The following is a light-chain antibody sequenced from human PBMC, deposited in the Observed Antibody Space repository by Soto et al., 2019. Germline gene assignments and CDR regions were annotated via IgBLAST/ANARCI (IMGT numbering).Light chain of an antibody. CDR2: EVS. J-gene: IGLJ1*01. Sequence: QSVLTQPPSVSGSPGQSVTISCTGSNSDVGSYNRLSWYQQPPGTAPKLMIYEVSNRPSGVPDRFSGSKSGNTASLTIPGLQAEDEADYYCTLYTSRSTYVFGTGTKVTVL. V-gene: IGLV2-18*01. CDR3: TLYTSRSTYV. CDR1: NSDVGSYNR.